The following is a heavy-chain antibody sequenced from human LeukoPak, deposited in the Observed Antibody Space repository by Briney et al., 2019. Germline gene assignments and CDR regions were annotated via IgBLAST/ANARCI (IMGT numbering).Heavy chain of an antibody. CDR1: GFAVISNY. V-gene: IGHV3-53*04. CDR2: IYSGGST. Sequence: GGSLRLSCAASGFAVISNYMSWVRQAPGKGLEWVSVIYSGGSTYYADSVKGRFTISRHNSKNTLSLQMNSLRPEDTAVYYCARESQGYFDLWGRGTLVTVSS. J-gene: IGHJ2*01. CDR3: ARESQGYFDL.